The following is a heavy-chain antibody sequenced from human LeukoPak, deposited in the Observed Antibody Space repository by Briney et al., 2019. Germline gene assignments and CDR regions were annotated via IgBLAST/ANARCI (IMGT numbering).Heavy chain of an antibody. D-gene: IGHD6-6*01. Sequence: SQTLSLTCTVSGGSISSGSYYWSWVRQPAGKGLEWIGRIYTIGSTNYNPSPKSRVTISVDTSKNQFSLKLSSVTAADTAVYYCAREMQAYSSSSWRWYFDLWGRGTLVTVSS. CDR1: GGSISSGSYY. V-gene: IGHV4-61*02. CDR2: IYTIGST. CDR3: AREMQAYSSSSWRWYFDL. J-gene: IGHJ2*01.